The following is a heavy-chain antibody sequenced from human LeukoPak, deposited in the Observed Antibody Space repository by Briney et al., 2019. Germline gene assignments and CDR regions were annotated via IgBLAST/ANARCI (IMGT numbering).Heavy chain of an antibody. CDR2: ISYDGSNK. Sequence: AGGSLRLSCAASGFTFSSYAMHWVRQAPGKGLEWVAVISYDGSNKYYADSVKGRFTISRDNSKNTLYLQMNSLRAEDTAVYYCARGYSSSWSPGRFDPWGQGTLVTVSS. CDR3: ARGYSSSWSPGRFDP. V-gene: IGHV3-30*01. D-gene: IGHD6-13*01. CDR1: GFTFSSYA. J-gene: IGHJ5*02.